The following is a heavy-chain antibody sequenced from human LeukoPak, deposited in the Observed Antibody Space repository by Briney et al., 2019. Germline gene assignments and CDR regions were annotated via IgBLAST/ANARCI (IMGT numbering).Heavy chain of an antibody. CDR2: IYPRDGST. CDR1: GYTFTSNY. D-gene: IGHD3-22*01. J-gene: IGHJ4*02. Sequence: ASVKVSCKASGYTFTSNYIHWVRQAPGQGLEWMGMIYPRDGSTSYAQKFQGRVTVTRDTSTSTVHMELSRLRSDDTAVYYCARDALVIYDTSGYYLWGQGTLVTVSS. V-gene: IGHV1-46*01. CDR3: ARDALVIYDTSGYYL.